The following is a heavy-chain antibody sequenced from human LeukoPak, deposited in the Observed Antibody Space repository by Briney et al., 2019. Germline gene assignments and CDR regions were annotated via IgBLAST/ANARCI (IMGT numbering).Heavy chain of an antibody. CDR3: ARVPRFYYDSSGYVDY. CDR2: IIPILGIA. J-gene: IGHJ4*02. V-gene: IGHV1-69*04. CDR1: GGTFSSYA. Sequence: SVKVSCKASGGTFSSYAISWVRQAPGQGLEWMGRIIPILGIANYAQKFQGRVTITADKSTSTAYMELSSLRSEDTAVYYCARVPRFYYDSSGYVDYWGQGTLVTVSS. D-gene: IGHD3-22*01.